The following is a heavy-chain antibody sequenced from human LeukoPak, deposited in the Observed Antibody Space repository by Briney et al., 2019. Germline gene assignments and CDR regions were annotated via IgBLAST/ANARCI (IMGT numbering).Heavy chain of an antibody. D-gene: IGHD3-10*01. J-gene: IGHJ5*02. Sequence: ASVKVSCKASGYTFTSYGISWVRQAPGQGLEWMGWISAYNGNTNYAQKLQGRVTMTTDTSTSTAYMELRSLRSDDTAVYYCARGLRPYYYGSGSYWYNWFDPWGQGTLVTVPS. CDR3: ARGLRPYYYGSGSYWYNWFDP. CDR1: GYTFTSYG. V-gene: IGHV1-18*01. CDR2: ISAYNGNT.